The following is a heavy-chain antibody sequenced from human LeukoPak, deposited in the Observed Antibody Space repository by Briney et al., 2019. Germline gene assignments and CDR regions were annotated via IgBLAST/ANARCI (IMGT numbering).Heavy chain of an antibody. CDR2: ISYDGRNK. J-gene: IGHJ4*02. V-gene: IGHV3-30*04. Sequence: GRSLRLSCAASGFTFSSYAMHWVRQAPGKGLEWVAVISYDGRNKYYADSVKGRFTISRDNSKNTLYPQMNSLRAEDTAVYYCARSPPGLWFGELFSYWGQGTLVTVSS. D-gene: IGHD3-10*01. CDR3: ARSPPGLWFGELFSY. CDR1: GFTFSSYA.